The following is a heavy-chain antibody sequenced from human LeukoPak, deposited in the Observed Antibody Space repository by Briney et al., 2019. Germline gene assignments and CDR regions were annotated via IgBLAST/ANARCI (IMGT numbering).Heavy chain of an antibody. V-gene: IGHV7-4-1*02. D-gene: IGHD3-10*01. CDR3: ARSGIWSNIPEIDY. CDR2: INTNTGNP. CDR1: GYTFTSYA. Sequence: GASVKVSCKASGYTFTSYAMNWVRQAPGQGLEWMGWINTNTGNPTYAQGFTGRFVFSLDTSVSTAYLQISSLKAEDTAVYYCARSGIWSNIPEIDYWGQGTLVTVSS. J-gene: IGHJ4*02.